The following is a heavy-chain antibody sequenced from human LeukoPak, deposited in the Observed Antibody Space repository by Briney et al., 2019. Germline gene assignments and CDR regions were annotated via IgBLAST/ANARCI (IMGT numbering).Heavy chain of an antibody. CDR3: ARVRYCSSTSCSNFDY. Sequence: PGGFLRLSCAASGFTVSSNYMSWVRQAPGKGLEWVSVIYSGGSTHYADSVKGRFTISRDNSKNTLYLQMNSLRAEDTAVYYCARVRYCSSTSCSNFDYWGQGTLVTVSS. V-gene: IGHV3-66*02. J-gene: IGHJ4*02. CDR2: IYSGGST. D-gene: IGHD2-2*01. CDR1: GFTVSSNY.